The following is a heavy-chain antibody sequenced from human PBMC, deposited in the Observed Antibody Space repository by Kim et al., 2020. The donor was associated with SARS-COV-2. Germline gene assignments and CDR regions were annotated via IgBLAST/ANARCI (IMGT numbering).Heavy chain of an antibody. CDR2: IYHSGST. Sequence: SETLSLTCAVSGGSISSSNWWSWVRQPPGKGLEWIGEIYHSGSTNYNPSLKSRVTISVDKSKNQFSLKLSSVTAADTAVYYCASSLGSGYNRVGQGDYFDYWGQGTLVTVSS. V-gene: IGHV4-4*02. D-gene: IGHD3-10*01. J-gene: IGHJ4*02. CDR1: GGSISSSNW. CDR3: ASSLGSGYNRVGQGDYFDY.